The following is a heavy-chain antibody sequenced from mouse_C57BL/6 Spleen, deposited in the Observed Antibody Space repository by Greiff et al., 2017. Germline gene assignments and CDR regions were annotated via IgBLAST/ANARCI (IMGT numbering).Heavy chain of an antibody. J-gene: IGHJ4*01. D-gene: IGHD1-1*01. V-gene: IGHV5-4*01. CDR1: GFTFSSYA. Sequence: EVQVVESGGGFVKPGGSLKLSCAASGFTFSSYALSWVCQTPEKRLEWVATLSDGGSYTYYPDNVKGRFTISRDNAKNNLYLQMSHLKSEDTAMYYCARDSFYYYGSSPSAMDYWGQGTSVTVSS. CDR3: ARDSFYYYGSSPSAMDY. CDR2: LSDGGSYT.